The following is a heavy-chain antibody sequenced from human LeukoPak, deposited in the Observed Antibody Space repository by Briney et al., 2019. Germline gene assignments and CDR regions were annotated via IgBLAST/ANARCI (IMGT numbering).Heavy chain of an antibody. J-gene: IGHJ4*02. D-gene: IGHD1-26*01. Sequence: SVKVSCKASGGTFSSYAISWVRQAPGQGLEWMGRIIPILGIANYAQKFQGRVTITADKSTSTAYMELRSLRSDDTAVYYCARGIHSGSSGPYYFDYWGQGTLVTVSS. CDR1: GGTFSSYA. CDR3: ARGIHSGSSGPYYFDY. CDR2: IIPILGIA. V-gene: IGHV1-69*04.